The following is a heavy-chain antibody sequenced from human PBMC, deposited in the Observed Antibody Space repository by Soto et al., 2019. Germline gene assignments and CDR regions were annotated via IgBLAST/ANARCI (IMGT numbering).Heavy chain of an antibody. CDR1: GYSFTNYW. CDR3: TKLQRRWLNSDY. CDR2: IDPSDSYT. Sequence: PXESLKISFNASGYSFTNYWITWVRQMPGKGLEWMGRIDPSDSYTNYSPSFQGHVTISVDKSISTAYLQWSSLKASDTAMYYGTKLQRRWLNSDYWGQGTLVTVSS. J-gene: IGHJ4*02. V-gene: IGHV5-10-1*01. D-gene: IGHD5-12*01.